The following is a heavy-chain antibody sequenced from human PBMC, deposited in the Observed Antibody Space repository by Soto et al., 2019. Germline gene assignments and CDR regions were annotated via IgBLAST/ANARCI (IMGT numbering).Heavy chain of an antibody. CDR3: ARVIRGYDYYYYYYYMDV. CDR2: INHSGST. J-gene: IGHJ6*03. CDR1: GGSFSGYY. D-gene: IGHD5-12*01. Sequence: SETLSLTCAVYGGSFSGYYWSWIRQPPGKGLEWIGEINHSGSTNYNPSLKSRVTISVDTSKNQFSLKLSSVTAADTAVYYCARVIRGYDYYYYYYYMDVWGKGTTVTVSS. V-gene: IGHV4-34*01.